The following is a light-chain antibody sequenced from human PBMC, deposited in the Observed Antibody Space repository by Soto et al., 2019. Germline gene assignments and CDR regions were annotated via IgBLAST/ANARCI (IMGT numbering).Light chain of an antibody. CDR2: EVT. Sequence: QSVLTQPPAASGSPGQSVTISCTGTSSDVGGYFYVSWYQQHPVKAPKLMIYEVTKRPSGVPDRFSGSKSGNTASLTVSGVQADDEAEYYCSSYAGSNNWVFGGGTKLTVL. V-gene: IGLV2-8*01. J-gene: IGLJ3*02. CDR3: SSYAGSNNWV. CDR1: SSDVGGYFY.